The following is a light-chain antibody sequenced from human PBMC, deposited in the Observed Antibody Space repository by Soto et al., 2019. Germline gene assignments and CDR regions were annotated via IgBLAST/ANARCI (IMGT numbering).Light chain of an antibody. CDR2: GAS. V-gene: IGKV3-20*01. CDR3: QQYAASPRT. J-gene: IGKJ1*01. Sequence: EIVLTQSPGTLSLSPRERATLSCRASQSVSNNYLAWYQHRPGQAPRLLIYGASTRAPGIPDRFSGSGSGTDFTLTISRLEPEDFPVYYCQQYAASPRTFGQGTQVEV. CDR1: QSVSNNY.